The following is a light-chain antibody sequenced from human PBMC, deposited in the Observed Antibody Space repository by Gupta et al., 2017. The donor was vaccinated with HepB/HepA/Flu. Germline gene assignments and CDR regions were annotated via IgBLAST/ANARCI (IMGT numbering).Light chain of an antibody. CDR3: LQDYSYPRT. CDR2: AAS. Sequence: AIQMTQFPSSLSASLGDRVTITCRASQAIRNELGWYQQRPGKAPKLLIYAASTLQSGVPSRFTGSGSGTDFTLTICSLQPEDFATYYCLQDYSYPRTFGQGTKLEI. J-gene: IGKJ2*01. V-gene: IGKV1-6*02. CDR1: QAIRNE.